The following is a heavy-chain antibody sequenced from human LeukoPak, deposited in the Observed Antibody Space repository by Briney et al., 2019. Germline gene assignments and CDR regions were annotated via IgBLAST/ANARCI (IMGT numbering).Heavy chain of an antibody. Sequence: SETLPLTCTVSGGSISSYYWSWIRQPPGKGLEWIGYIYYSGSTNYNPSLKSRVTISIDTSKNQFSLKLSSVTAADTAVYYCARKPSRYCSGGSCSDAFDIWGQGTMVTVSS. CDR1: GGSISSYY. J-gene: IGHJ3*02. CDR2: IYYSGST. CDR3: ARKPSRYCSGGSCSDAFDI. V-gene: IGHV4-59*01. D-gene: IGHD2-15*01.